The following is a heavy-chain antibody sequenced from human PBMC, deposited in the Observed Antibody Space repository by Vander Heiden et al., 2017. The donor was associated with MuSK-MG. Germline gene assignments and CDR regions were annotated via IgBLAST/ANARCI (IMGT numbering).Heavy chain of an antibody. CDR3: GARITGTTLGFDP. CDR1: GFTFSSYG. J-gene: IGHJ5*02. D-gene: IGHD1-7*01. Sequence: QVQLVESGGGVVQPGRSLRLSCAASGFTFSSYGMHWVRQAPGKGLEWVAVISYDGSNKYYADAGKGRFTISRDNSKNTLYLQMNSMRDEDTAVYYCGARITGTTLGFDPWGQGNLVTVSS. V-gene: IGHV3-30*03. CDR2: ISYDGSNK.